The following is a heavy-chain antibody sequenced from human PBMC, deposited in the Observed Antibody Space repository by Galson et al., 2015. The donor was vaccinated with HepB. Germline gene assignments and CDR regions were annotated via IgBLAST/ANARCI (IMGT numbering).Heavy chain of an antibody. CDR3: ARDPLGSPGRNYYYGMDV. J-gene: IGHJ6*02. CDR1: GGSLNNYY. Sequence: ETLSLTCAVYGGSLNNYYWTWIRQPPGKGLEWIGEIKHSGSTNYNPSLKSRVTISVDTSTSTVYMELSSLRSEDTAVYYCARDPLGSPGRNYYYGMDVWGQGTTVTVSS. V-gene: IGHV4-34*01. D-gene: IGHD3-10*01. CDR2: IKHSGST.